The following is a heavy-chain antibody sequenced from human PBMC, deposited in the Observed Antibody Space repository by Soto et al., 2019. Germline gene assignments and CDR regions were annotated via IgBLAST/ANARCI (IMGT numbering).Heavy chain of an antibody. CDR1: GYTFTSYA. Sequence: ASVKVSCKASGYTFTSYAMHWVRQAPGQRLEWMGWINAGNGNTKYSQKSQGRVTITRDTSASTAYMELSSLRSEDTAVYYCARGPYYYGSGSYSNYYYYYGMDVWGQGTTVTVSS. J-gene: IGHJ6*02. CDR2: INAGNGNT. D-gene: IGHD3-10*01. CDR3: ARGPYYYGSGSYSNYYYYYGMDV. V-gene: IGHV1-3*01.